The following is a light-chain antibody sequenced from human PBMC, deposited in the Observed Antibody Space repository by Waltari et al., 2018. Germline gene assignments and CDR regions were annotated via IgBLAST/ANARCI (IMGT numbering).Light chain of an antibody. V-gene: IGLV1-47*01. J-gene: IGLJ1*01. CDR3: GSCDDSLSGHYF. Sequence: QSVLTQPPSASGTPGQRVTISCSGSSSNIGSNHVYWYQQLPGMAPTLLIYRNEHRPSGVPDGFSVSKSGSSASLSISGLRSEDEAYYYCGSCDDSLSGHYFFGTGTKVTVL. CDR2: RNE. CDR1: SSNIGSNH.